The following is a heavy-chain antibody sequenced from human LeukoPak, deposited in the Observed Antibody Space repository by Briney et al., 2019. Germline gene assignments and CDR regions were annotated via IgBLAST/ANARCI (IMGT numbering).Heavy chain of an antibody. CDR1: GYSISSGYY. CDR3: ARKTSWDTAMIDY. V-gene: IGHV4-38-2*02. D-gene: IGHD5-18*01. J-gene: IGHJ4*02. CDR2: IYYSGST. Sequence: SETLSLTCTVSGYSISSGYYWGWIRQPPGKGLEWIGSIYYSGSTYYNPSLKSRVTISVDTSKNQFSLKLSSVTAADTAVYYCARKTSWDTAMIDYWGQGTLVTVSS.